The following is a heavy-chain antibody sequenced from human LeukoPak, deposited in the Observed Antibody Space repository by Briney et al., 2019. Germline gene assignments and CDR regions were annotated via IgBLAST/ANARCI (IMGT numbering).Heavy chain of an antibody. D-gene: IGHD3/OR15-3a*01. CDR2: INHSGST. V-gene: IGHV4-34*01. CDR3: ARGERDWLLNYYYYYMDV. J-gene: IGHJ6*03. CDR1: GGSFSGYY. Sequence: SETLSLTCAVYGGSFSGYYWSWIRQPPGKGLEWIGEINHSGSTNYNPSLKSRVTISVDTSKNQFSLKLSSVTAADTAVYYCARGERDWLLNYYYYYMDVWGKGTTVTVSS.